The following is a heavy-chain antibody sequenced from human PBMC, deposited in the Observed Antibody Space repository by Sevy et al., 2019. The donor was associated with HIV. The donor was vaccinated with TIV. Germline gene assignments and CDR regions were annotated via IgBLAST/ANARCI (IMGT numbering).Heavy chain of an antibody. CDR2: IGTSSVT. J-gene: IGHJ4*02. V-gene: IGHV3-11*06. CDR3: ARVLKRRGVAVGRTPDY. Sequence: GGSLRLSCSASGFTFSDYDMSWIRQAPGQGLEWTSHIGTSSVTNYPDSVKGRFTISRDNAKNSLYLKMNTLRVEDTAVYYCARVLKRRGVAVGRTPDYWGQGTLVTVSS. CDR1: GFTFSDYD. D-gene: IGHD6-19*01.